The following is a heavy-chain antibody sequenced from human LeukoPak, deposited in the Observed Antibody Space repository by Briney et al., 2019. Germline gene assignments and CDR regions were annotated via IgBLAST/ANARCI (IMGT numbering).Heavy chain of an antibody. V-gene: IGHV5-10-1*01. CDR1: GYSFTSYW. CDR2: IDPSDSYT. D-gene: IGHD3-10*01. Sequence: GESLKISFKGSGYSFTSYWISWVRQMPGKGLEWMGRIDPSDSYTNYNPSFQGHVTISADKSISTAYLQWSSLKASDTAMYYCARLHGHRVLWFGESRGMDVWGKGTTVTVSS. J-gene: IGHJ6*04. CDR3: ARLHGHRVLWFGESRGMDV.